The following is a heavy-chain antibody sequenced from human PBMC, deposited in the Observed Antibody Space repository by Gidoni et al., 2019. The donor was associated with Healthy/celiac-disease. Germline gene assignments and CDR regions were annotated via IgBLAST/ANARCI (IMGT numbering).Heavy chain of an antibody. CDR2: MYYSGNT. J-gene: IGHJ6*03. D-gene: IGHD6-6*01. CDR1: GGSIRSSNYY. V-gene: IGHV4-39*01. CDR3: ARRGIAALDYMDV. Sequence: QLQLQESGPGLVKPSETLSLTCTVSGGSIRSSNYYWDWIRQSPGKGLEWIGSMYYSGNTYYNPSLKSRVTISEDTSNNQFSLKLNSVTAADTAVYYGARRGIAALDYMDVWGKGTTVTVSS.